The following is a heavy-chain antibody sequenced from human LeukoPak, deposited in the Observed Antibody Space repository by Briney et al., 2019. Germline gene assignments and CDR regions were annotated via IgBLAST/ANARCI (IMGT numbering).Heavy chain of an antibody. Sequence: PSETLSLTCTVSGGSISSYYWSWIRQPAGKGLEWIGRIYTSGSTNYNPSLKSRVTMSVDTSKNQFSLKLSSVTAADTAVYYCATYTAAGTRYYFDYWGQGTLVTVSS. D-gene: IGHD6-13*01. CDR3: ATYTAAGTRYYFDY. V-gene: IGHV4-4*07. J-gene: IGHJ4*02. CDR1: GGSISSYY. CDR2: IYTSGST.